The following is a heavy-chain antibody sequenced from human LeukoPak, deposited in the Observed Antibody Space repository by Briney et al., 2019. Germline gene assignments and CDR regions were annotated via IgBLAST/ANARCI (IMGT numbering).Heavy chain of an antibody. J-gene: IGHJ6*02. CDR3: ARDLISVAATHYYYYGMDV. CDR2: INAGDGYT. V-gene: IGHV1-3*01. CDR1: EYTFTNYA. D-gene: IGHD2-15*01. Sequence: ASVKVSCKASEYTFTNYAMHWVRQAPGQRLEWMGWINAGDGYTKYSQNFQGRVTITRDTSASTAYMELRSLRSDDTAVYYCARDLISVAATHYYYYGMDVWGQGTTVTVSS.